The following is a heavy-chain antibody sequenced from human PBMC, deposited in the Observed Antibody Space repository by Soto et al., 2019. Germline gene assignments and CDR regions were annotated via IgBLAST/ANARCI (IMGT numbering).Heavy chain of an antibody. D-gene: IGHD4-4*01. Sequence: QVQLVQSGAEVKKPGSSVKISCGAPGDTFNNFALSWVRQAPGLGLEWMGGIIPIFATPTYAQKFQDRVTFTADESTTTAYMELSSLRSDDTAVYYCARHLGADFRNWVFDLWGRGTRVTVSS. CDR1: GDTFNNFA. V-gene: IGHV1-69*12. J-gene: IGHJ2*01. CDR2: IIPIFATP. CDR3: ARHLGADFRNWVFDL.